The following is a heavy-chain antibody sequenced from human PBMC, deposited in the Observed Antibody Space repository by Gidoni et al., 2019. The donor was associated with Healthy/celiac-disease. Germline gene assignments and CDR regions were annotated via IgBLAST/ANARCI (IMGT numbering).Heavy chain of an antibody. Sequence: DVQLVQSGAEVKKPGEALKISCTGSGYSFTNYWIGWVRQMRGNVLVWMGIIYPGDSVNRYSPAFQGQITISADKSISTAYLQWSSLKASDTAMYYCARRGAGIDAFDIWGQGTMVTVSS. D-gene: IGHD6-13*01. V-gene: IGHV5-51*01. CDR2: IYPGDSVN. CDR1: GYSFTNYW. J-gene: IGHJ3*02. CDR3: ARRGAGIDAFDI.